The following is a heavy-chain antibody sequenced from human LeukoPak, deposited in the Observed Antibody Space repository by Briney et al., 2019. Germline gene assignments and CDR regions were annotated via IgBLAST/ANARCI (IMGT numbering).Heavy chain of an antibody. CDR3: AREGRGASILL. D-gene: IGHD3-10*01. J-gene: IGHJ4*02. CDR2: IWYDGSNK. Sequence: GGSLRLSCAASGFTFSSYGMHGVRQAPGKGLEWVAVIWYDGSNKYYVDSVKGRFTISRDDAKNSLFLQMNSLRADDTAVYYCAREGRGASILLWGQGTLVTVSS. CDR1: GFTFSSYG. V-gene: IGHV3-33*01.